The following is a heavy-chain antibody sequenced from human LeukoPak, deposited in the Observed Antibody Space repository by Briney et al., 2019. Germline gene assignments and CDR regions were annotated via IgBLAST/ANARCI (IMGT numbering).Heavy chain of an antibody. CDR1: GYTFTGYY. CDR3: ARTGGYYDSRLFFDY. Sequence: VASVKVSCKASGYTFTGYYMHWVRQAPGQGLEWMGIINPSGGSTSYAQKFQGRVTMTRDTSTSTVYMELSSLRSEDTAVYYCARTGGYYDSRLFFDYWGQGTLVTVSS. D-gene: IGHD3-22*01. CDR2: INPSGGST. J-gene: IGHJ4*02. V-gene: IGHV1-46*01.